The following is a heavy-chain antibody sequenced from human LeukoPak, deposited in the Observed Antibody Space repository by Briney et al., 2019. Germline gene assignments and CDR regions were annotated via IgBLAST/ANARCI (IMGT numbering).Heavy chain of an antibody. D-gene: IGHD1-26*01. Sequence: SETLSLTCTVSGGSISSGGYYWSWIRQHPGKGLEWIGYIYYSGSTYYNPSLKSRVTISVDTSKNQFSLKLSSVTAADTAVYYCARETTSGGYPDDAFDIWGQGTMVTVSS. CDR1: GGSISSGGYY. CDR3: ARETTSGGYPDDAFDI. CDR2: IYYSGST. V-gene: IGHV4-31*03. J-gene: IGHJ3*02.